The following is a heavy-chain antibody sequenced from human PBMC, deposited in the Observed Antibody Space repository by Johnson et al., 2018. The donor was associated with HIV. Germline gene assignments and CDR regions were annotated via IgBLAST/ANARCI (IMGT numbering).Heavy chain of an antibody. CDR3: ARPYILLQLVSAFDI. J-gene: IGHJ3*02. Sequence: VHLVESGGGLVQPGGSLRLSCAASGFTFSSYDMHWVRQATGKGLEWVSAIGTAGDTYYPGSVKGRFTITRDNSNNTPYLQMNSLRDEDTAVYCCARPYILLQLVSAFDIWGQGTMVTVSS. CDR1: GFTFSSYD. CDR2: IGTAGDT. V-gene: IGHV3-13*01. D-gene: IGHD6-6*01.